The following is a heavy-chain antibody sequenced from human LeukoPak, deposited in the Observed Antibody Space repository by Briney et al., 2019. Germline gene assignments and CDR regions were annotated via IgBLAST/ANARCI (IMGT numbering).Heavy chain of an antibody. J-gene: IGHJ5*02. CDR1: GGSISSYY. CDR3: ARDIPFDWLIYRFDP. V-gene: IGHV4-4*07. Sequence: PSETLSLTCTVSGGSISSYYWSWIRRPAGEGLEWIGRIYTSGSTNYNPSLKSRVTMSVDTSKNQFSLKLSSVTAADTAVYYCARDIPFDWLIYRFDPVGKGTLVTVSS. D-gene: IGHD3-9*01. CDR2: IYTSGST.